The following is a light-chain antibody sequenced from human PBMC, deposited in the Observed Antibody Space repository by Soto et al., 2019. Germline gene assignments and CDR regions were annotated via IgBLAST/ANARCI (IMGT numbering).Light chain of an antibody. Sequence: EIVLTQSPATLSLSPGERATLSCRASQSVDAYLAWYQQRPGQAPRLLIFDASNRATGIPTRFSGSGSGTDFTLTLSSLEPEDFAVYYCQQRSNWAPTFGQGTKVEVK. CDR3: QQRSNWAPT. CDR2: DAS. V-gene: IGKV3-11*01. J-gene: IGKJ1*01. CDR1: QSVDAY.